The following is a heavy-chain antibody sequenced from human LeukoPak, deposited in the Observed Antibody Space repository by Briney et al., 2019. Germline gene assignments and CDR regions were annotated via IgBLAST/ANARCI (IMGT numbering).Heavy chain of an antibody. V-gene: IGHV3-30*18. CDR2: ISYDGSNK. CDR1: GFTFSSYG. D-gene: IGHD6-19*01. Sequence: GRSLRLSCAASGFTFSSYGMHWVRQAPGKGLEWVAVISYDGSNKYYADSVKGRFTNSRDNSKNTLYLQMNSLRAEDTAVYYCAKEGSGWSFDYWGQGTLVTVSS. CDR3: AKEGSGWSFDY. J-gene: IGHJ4*02.